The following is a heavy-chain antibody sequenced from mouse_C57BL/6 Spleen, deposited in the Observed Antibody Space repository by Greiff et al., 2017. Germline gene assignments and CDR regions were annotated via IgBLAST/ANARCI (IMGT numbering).Heavy chain of an antibody. CDR1: GFSLTSYG. D-gene: IGHD2-4*01. Sequence: QVQLQQSGPGLVRPSQSLSITCTVSGFSLTSYGVHWVRQSPGKGLEWLGVIWSGGSTDYNAAFISSLSISKDNSKSQVFFKMNSLQADDTAIYYCARNHDYGRNYFDYWGQGTTLTVSS. V-gene: IGHV2-2*01. J-gene: IGHJ2*01. CDR3: ARNHDYGRNYFDY. CDR2: IWSGGST.